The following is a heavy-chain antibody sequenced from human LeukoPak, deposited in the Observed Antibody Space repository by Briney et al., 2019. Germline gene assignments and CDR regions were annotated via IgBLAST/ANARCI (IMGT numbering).Heavy chain of an antibody. Sequence: SETLSLTCTVSGGSISSYYWNWMRQPPGKGLEWIGYLYNSGSTNYNPSLKSRLTISVDMSKNQLSLKLSSVTAADTAVYYCARGVTIPLDAFDIWGQGTTVTVSS. J-gene: IGHJ3*02. V-gene: IGHV4-59*01. CDR3: ARGVTIPLDAFDI. CDR2: LYNSGST. D-gene: IGHD3-10*01. CDR1: GGSISSYY.